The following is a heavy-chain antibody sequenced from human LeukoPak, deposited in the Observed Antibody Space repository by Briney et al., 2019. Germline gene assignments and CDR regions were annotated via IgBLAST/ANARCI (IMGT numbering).Heavy chain of an antibody. Sequence: GGTLRLSCAASGFTFTSYGMSWVRQAPGKGREWVSAISGRGGSTYYADSVKGRFTISRDNSKNTLYLQMNSLRAEDTVVYYCAKVGITMVRGVMPHYFDYWGQGTLVTVSS. J-gene: IGHJ4*02. CDR3: AKVGITMVRGVMPHYFDY. CDR1: GFTFTSYG. D-gene: IGHD3-10*01. V-gene: IGHV3-23*01. CDR2: ISGRGGST.